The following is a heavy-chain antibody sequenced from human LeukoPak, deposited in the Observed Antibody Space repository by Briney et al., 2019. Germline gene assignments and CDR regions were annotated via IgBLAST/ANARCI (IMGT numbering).Heavy chain of an antibody. CDR2: VSNSGDYI. V-gene: IGHV3-21*04. J-gene: IGHJ4*02. Sequence: GGSLRLSCAASGFSFSSYRMNWARQAPGKGLEWVSSVSNSGDYIHYADSVKGRFTISRDNSKNTLYLQMNSLRVEDTAVYYCARDSSMLRGPLVIYYFDFWGQGTLVTVSS. CDR1: GFSFSSYR. D-gene: IGHD3-10*01. CDR3: ARDSSMLRGPLVIYYFDF.